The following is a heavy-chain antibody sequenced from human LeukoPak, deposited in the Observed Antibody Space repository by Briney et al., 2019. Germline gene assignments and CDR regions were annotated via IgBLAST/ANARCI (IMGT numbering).Heavy chain of an antibody. CDR3: ARDRWGATDR. D-gene: IGHD1-26*01. CDR2: IYTSGST. J-gene: IGHJ4*02. CDR1: GGSISTSNYY. V-gene: IGHV4-61*02. Sequence: SETLSLTCTVSGGSISTSNYYWGWIRQPAGKGLEWIGRIYTSGSTNYNPSLKSRVTMSVDTSKNQFSLKLSSVTAADTAVYYCARDRWGATDRWGQGTLVTVSS.